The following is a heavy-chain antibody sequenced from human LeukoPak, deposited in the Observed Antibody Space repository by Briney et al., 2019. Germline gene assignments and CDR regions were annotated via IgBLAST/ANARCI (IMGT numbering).Heavy chain of an antibody. J-gene: IGHJ3*02. CDR1: GFTFSTYA. D-gene: IGHD6-6*01. Sequence: GRSLRLSCAASGFTFSTYAMHWVRQAPGRGLGWVAVFTYDGSDRYYADSVKGRFTISRDNSKNTLFLQMNSLRAEDTAIYYCAREGGGRSSVSAFDIWGQGTMVTVSS. CDR3: AREGGGRSSVSAFDI. V-gene: IGHV3-30*01. CDR2: FTYDGSDR.